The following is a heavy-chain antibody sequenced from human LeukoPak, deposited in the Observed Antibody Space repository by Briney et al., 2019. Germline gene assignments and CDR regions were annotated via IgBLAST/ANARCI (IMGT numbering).Heavy chain of an antibody. CDR3: ANLEGYCSGASCYLRDAFDI. CDR1: GLTFSSYG. D-gene: IGHD2-15*01. V-gene: IGHV3-30*18. J-gene: IGHJ3*02. CDR2: ISYDGSNK. Sequence: GGSLRLSCAASGLTFSSYGMLWVRQTPGKGLEWVAVISYDGSNKYYADSVKGRFTISRDNSKNTLYLQMNSLRAEDTAVYYCANLEGYCSGASCYLRDAFDIWGQGTMVTVSS.